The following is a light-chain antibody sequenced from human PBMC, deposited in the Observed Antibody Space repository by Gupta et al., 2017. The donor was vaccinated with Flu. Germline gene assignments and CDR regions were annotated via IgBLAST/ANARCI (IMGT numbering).Light chain of an antibody. CDR3: GTWDNSLSGWV. V-gene: IGLV1-51*02. Sequence: VTISCSGSSSNIVNNYVSWNRQFPRTAPKLLIYEDDKRSSGIPDRFSASKSGTSATLGITGLQTGDEADYYCGTWDNSLSGWVFGGGTKLTVL. CDR2: EDD. CDR1: SSNIVNNY. J-gene: IGLJ3*02.